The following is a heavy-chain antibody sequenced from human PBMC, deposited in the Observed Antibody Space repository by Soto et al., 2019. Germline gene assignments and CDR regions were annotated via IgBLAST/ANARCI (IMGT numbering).Heavy chain of an antibody. V-gene: IGHV1-3*01. D-gene: IGHD2-2*01. CDR1: GYTFSNYG. CDR3: ARGKVVLVPAAMFDP. CDR2: INAGNGNT. J-gene: IGHJ5*02. Sequence: ASVKVSCKASGYTFSNYGIHWVRQAPGQRLEWMGLINAGNGNTKYSQKFQGRVTITRDTSASTAYMVLSSLRSEDTAVYYCARGKVVLVPAAMFDPWGQGTLVTVSS.